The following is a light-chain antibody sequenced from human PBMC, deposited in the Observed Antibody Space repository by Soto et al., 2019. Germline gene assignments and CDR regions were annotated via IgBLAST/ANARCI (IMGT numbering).Light chain of an antibody. CDR2: GAS. V-gene: IGKV3-20*01. CDR3: QQYGSSPNT. Sequence: EIVLTQSPGTLSLSPGERATLSCRASQSVRSNYLAWYHHKPGQAPRLLIYGASTRATGITDRFSGSGSGTDFTLTISRLEPEDFAVYYCQQYGSSPNTFGQGTKLEIK. J-gene: IGKJ2*01. CDR1: QSVRSNY.